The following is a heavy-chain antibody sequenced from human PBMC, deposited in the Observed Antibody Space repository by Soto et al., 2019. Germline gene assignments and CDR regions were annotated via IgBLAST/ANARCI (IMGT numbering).Heavy chain of an antibody. CDR3: AKGIEHYDYVWGSYRRKDYYYYGMDV. CDR2: ISGSGGST. V-gene: IGHV3-23*01. J-gene: IGHJ6*02. D-gene: IGHD3-16*02. CDR1: GFTFSSYA. Sequence: PGGSLRLSCAASGFTFSSYAMIWVRQAPGKGPEWVSAISGSGGSTYYADSVKGRFTISRDNSKNTLYLQMNSLRAEDTAVYYCAKGIEHYDYVWGSYRRKDYYYYGMDVWGQGTTVTVSS.